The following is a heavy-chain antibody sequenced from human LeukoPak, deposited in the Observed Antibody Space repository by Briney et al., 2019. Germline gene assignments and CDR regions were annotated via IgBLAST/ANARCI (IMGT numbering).Heavy chain of an antibody. CDR3: AKDSYGSGSYYNQPWFDP. J-gene: IGHJ5*02. Sequence: PGGSLRLSCAASGFTFSSYAMSWVRQAPGKGLEWVSAISGSGGSTYYADSVKGRFTISRDNSKNTLYLQMNSLRAEDTAVYYCAKDSYGSGSYYNQPWFDPWGQGTLVTVSS. CDR1: GFTFSSYA. D-gene: IGHD3-10*01. V-gene: IGHV3-23*01. CDR2: ISGSGGST.